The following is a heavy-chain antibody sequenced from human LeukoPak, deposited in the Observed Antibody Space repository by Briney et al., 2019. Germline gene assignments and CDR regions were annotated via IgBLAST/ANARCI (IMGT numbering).Heavy chain of an antibody. Sequence: GASVKVSCKASGYTCTSYGISWVRQAPGRGLEWMGWISAYNGNTNYAQKLQGRVTMTTDTYTSTAYMEMRSLRSDDTAVYYCARSCYDILTGAPNAFDIWGQGTMVTVSS. CDR1: GYTCTSYG. J-gene: IGHJ3*02. D-gene: IGHD3-9*01. CDR3: ARSCYDILTGAPNAFDI. CDR2: ISAYNGNT. V-gene: IGHV1-18*01.